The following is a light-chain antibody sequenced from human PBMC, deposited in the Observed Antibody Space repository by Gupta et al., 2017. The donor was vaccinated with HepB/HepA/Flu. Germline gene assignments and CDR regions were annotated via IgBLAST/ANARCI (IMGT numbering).Light chain of an antibody. CDR2: AAS. J-gene: IGKJ4*01. CDR3: QQSYSTPLT. V-gene: IGKV1-39*01. Sequence: DIQVTQSPSSLSASVGDTVTITCQASQFVAKYFNWYHQKPGRAPNLLIYAASNLQSGVPSRFIASGTGTQFTLTITPLQPEYSGTYCCQQSYSTPLTVGGGTKLEIK. CDR1: QFVAKY.